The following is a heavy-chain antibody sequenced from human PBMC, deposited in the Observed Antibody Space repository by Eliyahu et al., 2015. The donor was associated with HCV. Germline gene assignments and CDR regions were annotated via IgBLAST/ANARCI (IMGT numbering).Heavy chain of an antibody. Sequence: QVQVQESGPGLVKPSETLSLTCTVSGASISXYYWSWIRQPAGKGLEWIGRISTTGSINYNPSLKSRLTMSVDTSKNQFSLKLSSVTAADTAVYYCARVDCSGGSCLFYGMDVWGKGTTVTVSS. CDR2: ISTTGSI. V-gene: IGHV4-4*07. J-gene: IGHJ6*04. D-gene: IGHD2-15*01. CDR1: GASISXYY. CDR3: ARVDCSGGSCLFYGMDV.